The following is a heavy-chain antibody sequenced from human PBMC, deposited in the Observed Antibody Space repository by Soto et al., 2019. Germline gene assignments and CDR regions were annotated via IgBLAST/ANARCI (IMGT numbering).Heavy chain of an antibody. D-gene: IGHD3-9*01. Sequence: SETLSLTCTVSGGSISSSSYYWGWIRQPPGKGLEWIGRIYYSGSTYYNPSLKSRVTIYVDTSKNQFSLKLSSVTAADTAVYYCARYDIKRGGWFRTWGQGVMVT. CDR1: GGSISSSSYY. J-gene: IGHJ5*02. V-gene: IGHV4-39*07. CDR3: ARYDIKRGGWFRT. CDR2: IYYSGST.